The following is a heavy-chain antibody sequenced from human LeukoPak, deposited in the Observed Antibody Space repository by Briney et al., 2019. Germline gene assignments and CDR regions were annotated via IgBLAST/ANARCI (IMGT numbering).Heavy chain of an antibody. CDR1: GFTFSSYG. Sequence: GGSLRLSCAASGFTFSSYGMHWVRQAPGKGLEWVAFIRYDGSNKYYADSVKGRFTISRDNSKNTLYLQMNSLRAEDTAVYYCARGHSSSWDFDYWGQGTLVTVSS. CDR2: IRYDGSNK. D-gene: IGHD6-13*01. CDR3: ARGHSSSWDFDY. J-gene: IGHJ4*02. V-gene: IGHV3-30*02.